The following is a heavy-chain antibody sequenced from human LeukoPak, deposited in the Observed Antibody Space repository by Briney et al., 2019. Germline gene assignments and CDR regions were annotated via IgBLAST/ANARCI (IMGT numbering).Heavy chain of an antibody. CDR2: INGDGTSL. D-gene: IGHD3-10*02. CDR3: TRDLRMDYYYVDYYYYGMDV. CDR1: GFTLNTYW. Sequence: GGSLRLSCAASGFTLNTYWMNWVRQAPGKGLVWVSRINGDGTSLTYADSVKGRFTVSRDNAKNTVHLKMNSLRAEDTAVYYCTRDLRMDYYYVDYYYYGMDVWGQGTTVTVSS. V-gene: IGHV3-74*03. J-gene: IGHJ6*02.